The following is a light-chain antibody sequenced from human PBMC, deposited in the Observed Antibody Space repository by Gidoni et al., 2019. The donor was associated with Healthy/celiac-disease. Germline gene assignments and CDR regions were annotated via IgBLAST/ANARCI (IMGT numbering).Light chain of an antibody. CDR2: WAS. J-gene: IGKJ1*01. Sequence: DIVMTQSPDSLAVPLGERATINCKSSQSVLYSSNNKNYLAWYQQKPGQPPKLLIYWASTRESGVPDRFSGSGSGTDFTLTISSLQAEDVAVYYCQQYYSTSWTFXXXTKVEIK. CDR3: QQYYSTSWT. V-gene: IGKV4-1*01. CDR1: QSVLYSSNNKNY.